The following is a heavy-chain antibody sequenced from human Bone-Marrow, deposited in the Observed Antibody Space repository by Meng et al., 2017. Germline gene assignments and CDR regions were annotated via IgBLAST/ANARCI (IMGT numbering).Heavy chain of an antibody. Sequence: GGSLRLSCVASGFRVTDAWMSWVRQAPGKGLEWVGRINSNSDGGTTDYAAPVKGRFTISRGDSKNTLYLQMNSLKTEDTAVYYCTTDRWLVVYYWGQGTLVTVSS. CDR3: TTDRWLVVYY. J-gene: IGHJ4*02. V-gene: IGHV3-15*01. CDR1: GFRVTDAW. CDR2: INSNSDGGTT. D-gene: IGHD6-19*01.